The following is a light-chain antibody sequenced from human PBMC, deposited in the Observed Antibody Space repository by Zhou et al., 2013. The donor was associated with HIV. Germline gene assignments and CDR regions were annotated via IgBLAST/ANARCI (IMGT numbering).Light chain of an antibody. CDR3: QQYSTPPWT. CDR1: QSVSSSY. J-gene: IGKJ1*01. Sequence: EIVLTQSPGTLSLSPGERATLSCRASQSVSSSYLAWYQQKPGQAPRLLIYGASSRATGIPDRFSGSGSGTDFTLTISSLEPEDFAVYYCQQYSTPPWTFGQGTKVET. CDR2: GAS. V-gene: IGKV3-20*01.